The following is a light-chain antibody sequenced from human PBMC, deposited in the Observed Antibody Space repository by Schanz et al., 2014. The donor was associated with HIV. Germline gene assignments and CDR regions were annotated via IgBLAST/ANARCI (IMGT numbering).Light chain of an antibody. Sequence: IVMTQSPATLSLSPGERATLSCRASQSVSSNLAWYQQKSGQAPRLLIYGASTRATGIPARFSGGGSGTEFTLTISSLQSEEFAVYSCQQYNNWPLTFGGGTKVEIK. V-gene: IGKV3D-15*01. J-gene: IGKJ4*01. CDR2: GAS. CDR3: QQYNNWPLT. CDR1: QSVSSN.